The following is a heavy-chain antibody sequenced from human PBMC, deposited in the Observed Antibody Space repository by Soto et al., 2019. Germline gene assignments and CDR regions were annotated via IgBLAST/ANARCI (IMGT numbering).Heavy chain of an antibody. CDR1: GGSISSYY. D-gene: IGHD3-22*01. V-gene: IGHV4-59*08. CDR2: IYYSGST. CDR3: ARGSYYYDSSGYYHN. Sequence: SETLCLSWTVSGGSISSYYWRWIRQPQGKGLEWIGYIYYSGSTYYNPSLKSRVTISVDTSKNQFSLKLSSVTAADTAVYYCARGSYYYDSSGYYHNWGQGTLVTVSS. J-gene: IGHJ4*02.